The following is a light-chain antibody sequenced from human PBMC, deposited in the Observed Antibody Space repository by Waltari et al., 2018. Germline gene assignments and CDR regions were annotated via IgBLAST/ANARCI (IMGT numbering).Light chain of an antibody. V-gene: IGKV1-33*01. Sequence: DIQMTQSPSSLSASVGDRVTITCQASQDSSNYLNWYQQKPGKAPKLLIYYAANLETGVPSRFSGSGSGTDFTFTISSLQPEDIATYYCQQYDNLPITFGPGTKVDIK. J-gene: IGKJ3*01. CDR1: QDSSNY. CDR3: QQYDNLPIT. CDR2: YAA.